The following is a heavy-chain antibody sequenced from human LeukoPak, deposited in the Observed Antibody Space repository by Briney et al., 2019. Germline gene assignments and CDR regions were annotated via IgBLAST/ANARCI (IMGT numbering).Heavy chain of an antibody. V-gene: IGHV1-69*06. CDR1: GGTFSSYA. Sequence: ASVKVSCKASGGTFSSYAISWVRQAPGQGLEWMGGIIPIFGTANYAQKFQGRVTITADKSTSTAYMELSSLRSEDTAVYYCARDESDPNIAVAGLSWFDPWGQGTLVTVSS. J-gene: IGHJ5*02. CDR3: ARDESDPNIAVAGLSWFDP. D-gene: IGHD6-19*01. CDR2: IIPIFGTA.